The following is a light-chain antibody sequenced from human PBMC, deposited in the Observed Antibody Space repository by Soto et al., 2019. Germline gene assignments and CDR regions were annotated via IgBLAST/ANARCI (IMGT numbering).Light chain of an antibody. CDR1: QGISSW. J-gene: IGKJ4*01. CDR3: QQGNRVPRT. V-gene: IGKV1-12*01. CDR2: AAS. Sequence: DIQMTQSPSSVSASVGDRITITCRASQGISSWLAWYQEKPGKAPKLLISAASSLQSGVPSRVSGSGSGTDFTLALASQQREDFATYYCQQGNRVPRTFGGGTKVEIK.